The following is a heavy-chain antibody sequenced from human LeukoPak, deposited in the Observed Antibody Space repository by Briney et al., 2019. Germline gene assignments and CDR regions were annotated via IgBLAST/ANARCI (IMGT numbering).Heavy chain of an antibody. V-gene: IGHV4-59*01. Sequence: SETLSLTCTVSGGSINYASWNWVRQPPGRGLEWIGYIYHSGGPNYNPSRKSRVHLSLDTSKNQFSLKLSSVTAADTAVYYCARVGTYYRSLDSWGQGTLVTVSS. J-gene: IGHJ4*02. CDR2: IYHSGGP. CDR3: ARVGTYYRSLDS. D-gene: IGHD3-10*01. CDR1: GGSINYAS.